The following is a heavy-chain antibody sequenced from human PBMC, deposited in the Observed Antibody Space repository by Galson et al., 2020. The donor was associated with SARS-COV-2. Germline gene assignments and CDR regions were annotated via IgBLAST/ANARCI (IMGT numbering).Heavy chain of an antibody. Sequence: GGSLRLSCAAPGFIFSSYAMHWVRQAPGKGLEWVAVIWYDGSNKYYADSVKGRFTISRDNSKNTLYLQMDSLRAEDTAVYYCAKDTGYSGDSIDYWGQGALVTVSS. CDR1: GFIFSSYA. CDR3: AKDTGYSGDSIDY. CDR2: IWYDGSNK. D-gene: IGHD5-18*01. J-gene: IGHJ4*02. V-gene: IGHV3-33*03.